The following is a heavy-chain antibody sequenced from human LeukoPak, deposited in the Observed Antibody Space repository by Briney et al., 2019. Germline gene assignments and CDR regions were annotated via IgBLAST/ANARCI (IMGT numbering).Heavy chain of an antibody. CDR3: ARFTGGDSSGYYED. J-gene: IGHJ4*01. CDR2: IVYDGRSA. CDR1: GFSFSRHG. Sequence: GRSLRLSCAASGFSFSRHGMHWVRLAPGKGLEWVAFIVYDGRSATYADSVKGRFTISRDNSKNTVYLQMNSLRAEDTAVYCCARFTGGDSSGYYEDWGQEPWSPSP. D-gene: IGHD3-22*01. V-gene: IGHV3-33*01.